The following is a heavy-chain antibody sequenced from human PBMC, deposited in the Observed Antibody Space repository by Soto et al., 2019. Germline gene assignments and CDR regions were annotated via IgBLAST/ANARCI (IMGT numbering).Heavy chain of an antibody. V-gene: IGHV3-53*04. J-gene: IGHJ1*01. CDR3: ARDHGSSWYEH. D-gene: IGHD6-13*01. Sequence: GSLRLSCAASGFTVSNNYMSWVRQAPGKGLEWVSVIYSGGSTYYADSVKGRFTISRHNSKNTLYLQMNSLRAEDTAVYYCARDHGSSWYEHWGQGTLVTVSS. CDR2: IYSGGST. CDR1: GFTVSNNY.